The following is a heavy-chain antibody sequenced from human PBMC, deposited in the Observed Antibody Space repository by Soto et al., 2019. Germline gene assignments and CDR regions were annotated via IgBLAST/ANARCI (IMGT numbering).Heavy chain of an antibody. Sequence: SVKVSCKASGGTFSSYAISWVRQAPGQGLEWMGGIIPIFGTANYAQKFQGRVTITADESTSTAYMELSSLRAEDTAVYYCAKEQSEWDTTYHYYGMDVWGQGTTVTVSS. V-gene: IGHV1-69*13. CDR2: IIPIFGTA. D-gene: IGHD1-26*01. CDR1: GGTFSSYA. J-gene: IGHJ6*02. CDR3: AKEQSEWDTTYHYYGMDV.